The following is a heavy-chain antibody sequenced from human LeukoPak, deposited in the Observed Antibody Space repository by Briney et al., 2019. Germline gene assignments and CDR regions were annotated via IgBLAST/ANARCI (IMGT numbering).Heavy chain of an antibody. CDR3: ARDPLRYFDWLGMDV. CDR1: GGSISSGSYY. D-gene: IGHD3-9*01. CDR2: IYTSGST. V-gene: IGHV4-61*02. Sequence: SETLSLTCTVSGGSISSGSYYWSWIRQPAGKGLEWIRRIYTSGSTNYNPSLKSRVTISVDTSKNQFSLKLSSVTAADTAVYYCARDPLRYFDWLGMDVWGKGTTVTVSS. J-gene: IGHJ6*04.